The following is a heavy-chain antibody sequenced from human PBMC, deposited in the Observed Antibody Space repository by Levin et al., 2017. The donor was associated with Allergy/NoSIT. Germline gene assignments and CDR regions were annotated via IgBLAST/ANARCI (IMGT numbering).Heavy chain of an antibody. D-gene: IGHD1-26*01. CDR2: VWYDGSEK. CDR3: ARKWGSGYFDY. V-gene: IGHV3-33*01. Sequence: PGGSLRLSCAASGFTFSDYGMHWVRQALGKGPEWVAVVWYDGSEKYYADSVKGRFTISRDNSKNTLYLQMDNLRAEDTAVYYCARKWGSGYFDYWGQGTLVTVSS. J-gene: IGHJ4*02. CDR1: GFTFSDYG.